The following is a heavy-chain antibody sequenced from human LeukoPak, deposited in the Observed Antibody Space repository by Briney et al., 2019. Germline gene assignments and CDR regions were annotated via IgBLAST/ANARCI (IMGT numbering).Heavy chain of an antibody. V-gene: IGHV3-7*01. D-gene: IGHD3-9*01. CDR2: IKQDGSEK. J-gene: IGHJ4*02. Sequence: GGSLKLSCAASGFTFSSYWMSWVRQAPGKGLGWVANIKQDGSEKYYVDTVKGRFTISRDNAKNSLYLQINSLRAEDTAVYYCARGSQYDVLTGYYTFDYWGQGTLVTVSS. CDR3: ARGSQYDVLTGYYTFDY. CDR1: GFTFSSYW.